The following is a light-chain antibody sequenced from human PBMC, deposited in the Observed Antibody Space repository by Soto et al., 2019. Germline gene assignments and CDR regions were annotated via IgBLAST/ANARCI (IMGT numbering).Light chain of an antibody. V-gene: IGKV1-27*01. CDR3: QSYNRTPFT. J-gene: IGKJ3*01. CDR1: QDISNY. CDR2: AAS. Sequence: DIQMTQSPSSLSASVGDRVTITCRASQDISNYLAWYQREPGKVPKLLIFAASTLQSGVPSRFSGSGSGTDFTLTIISLQPEDVATYFCQSYNRTPFTFGPGTKVD.